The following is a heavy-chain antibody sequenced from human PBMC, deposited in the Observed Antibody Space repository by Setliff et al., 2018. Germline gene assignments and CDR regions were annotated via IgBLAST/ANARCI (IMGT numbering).Heavy chain of an antibody. CDR3: ARGRGPDIVVTIPGDV. Sequence: ASVKVSCKTSGYNFITLGINWVRQAPGQGLEWVGWISPYSGKTDYAQKFQGRVIMTIDSSTTTAYLELKTLRSDDTVVYYCARGRGPDIVVTIPGDVWGKGTTVTVSS. D-gene: IGHD2-15*01. V-gene: IGHV1-18*01. CDR1: GYNFITLG. CDR2: ISPYSGKT. J-gene: IGHJ6*04.